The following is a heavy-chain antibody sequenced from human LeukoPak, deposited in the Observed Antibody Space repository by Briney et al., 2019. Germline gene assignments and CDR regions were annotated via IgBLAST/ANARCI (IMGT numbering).Heavy chain of an antibody. D-gene: IGHD1-20*01. V-gene: IGHV1-2*02. Sequence: ASVKVSCKASGYTFTGYYMHWVRQAPGQGLEWMGWINPNSGGTNYAQKFQGRVTMTRDTSISTAYMELSRLRSDDTAAYYCARDPYKWKGLAYFDYCGQGTLVTVSS. CDR2: INPNSGGT. J-gene: IGHJ4*02. CDR1: GYTFTGYY. CDR3: ARDPYKWKGLAYFDY.